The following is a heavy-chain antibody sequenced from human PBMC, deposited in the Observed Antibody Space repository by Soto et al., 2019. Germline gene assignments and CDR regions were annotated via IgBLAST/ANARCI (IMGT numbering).Heavy chain of an antibody. CDR3: AREMVVGAYFDY. J-gene: IGHJ4*02. CDR2: ISSSSSYT. Sequence: QVQLVESGGGLVKPGGSLRLSCAASGFTFSDYYMSWIGQAPGKGLEWVSYISSSSSYTNYADSVKGRFTISRDNAKNSLYLHMNSLRAEDTAVYYCAREMVVGAYFDYWGQGTLVTVSS. V-gene: IGHV3-11*06. D-gene: IGHD1-26*01. CDR1: GFTFSDYY.